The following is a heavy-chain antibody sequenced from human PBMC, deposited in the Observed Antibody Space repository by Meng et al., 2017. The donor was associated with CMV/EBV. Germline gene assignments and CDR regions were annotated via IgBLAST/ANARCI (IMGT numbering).Heavy chain of an antibody. CDR2: INSDGSST. D-gene: IGHD7-27*01. CDR3: ARDRLLGWFDP. V-gene: IGHV3-74*01. CDR1: GFTFSRYG. J-gene: IGHJ5*02. Sequence: EVQLVEAGGGLVQPGGSLRLSCASSGFTFSRYGMHWVRQAPGKGLVWVSRINSDGSSTSYADSVKGRFTISRDNAKNTLYLQMNSLRAEDTAVYYCARDRLLGWFDPWGQGTLVTVSS.